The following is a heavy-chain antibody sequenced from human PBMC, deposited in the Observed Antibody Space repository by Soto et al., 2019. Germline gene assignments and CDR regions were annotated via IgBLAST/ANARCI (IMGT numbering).Heavy chain of an antibody. CDR3: XXXXXXXXXXXXXX. J-gene: IGHJ4*02. V-gene: IGHV1-18*01. CDR2: ISGYNGNT. CDR1: GYAFTSYG. Sequence: QVQLVQSGAEVKKPGASVTVSCKASGYAFTSYGITWVRQAPGQGLEWMGWISGYNGNTNYAQKLQGRVTMTKDTSTSXAYMXXXXXXXXXXXXXXXXXXXXXXXXXXXXXWGQGTLLTVSS.